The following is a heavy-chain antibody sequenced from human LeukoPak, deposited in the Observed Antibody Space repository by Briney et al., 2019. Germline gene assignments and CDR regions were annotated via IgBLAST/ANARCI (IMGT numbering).Heavy chain of an antibody. CDR2: IYYTGST. CDR1: GGSISTYY. Sequence: PSETLSLTCTVSGGSISTYYWSWIRQPPGKGLEWIGLIYYTGSTNYNPSLKSRVTISVDTSKNQFSLKLSSVIAADTAVYYCARQGGGATYFGYWGQGTLVTVSS. CDR3: ARQGGGATYFGY. D-gene: IGHD1-26*01. V-gene: IGHV4-59*08. J-gene: IGHJ4*02.